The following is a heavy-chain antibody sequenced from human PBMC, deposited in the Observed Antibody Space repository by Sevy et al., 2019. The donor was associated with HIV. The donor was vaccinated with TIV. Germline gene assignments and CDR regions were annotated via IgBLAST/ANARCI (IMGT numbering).Heavy chain of an antibody. V-gene: IGHV3-73*01. CDR1: GFTFSGSA. J-gene: IGHJ6*02. CDR2: IRSKANSYAT. Sequence: GGSLRLSCAASGFTFSGSAMHWVRQASGKGLEWVGRIRSKANSYATAYAASVKGRFTISRDDSKNTAYLQMNSLKTEDTAMYYCTRFTRTYYDFWSGYPLDYGMDVWGQGTTVTVSS. CDR3: TRFTRTYYDFWSGYPLDYGMDV. D-gene: IGHD3-3*01.